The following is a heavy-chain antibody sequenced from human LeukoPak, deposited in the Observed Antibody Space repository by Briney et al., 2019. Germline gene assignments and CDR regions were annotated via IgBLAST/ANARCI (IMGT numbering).Heavy chain of an antibody. CDR3: ARGLRWDLTISGTSTFDY. CDR2: IYYSGST. J-gene: IGHJ4*02. CDR1: GVSIRSSSFY. Sequence: PSETLSLTCSVSGVSIRSSSFYCGWIRQPPGKGLEWIGSIYYSGSTYYRPSLKSRVTMSVDTSKNQFSLRLSSVTAADTAVYYCARGLRWDLTISGTSTFDYWGQGSLVTVSS. D-gene: IGHD1-26*01. V-gene: IGHV4-39*01.